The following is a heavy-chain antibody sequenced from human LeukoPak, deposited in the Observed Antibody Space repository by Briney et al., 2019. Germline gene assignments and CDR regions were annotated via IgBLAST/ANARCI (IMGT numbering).Heavy chain of an antibody. J-gene: IGHJ4*02. V-gene: IGHV3-74*01. CDR1: GFTFDDYG. D-gene: IGHD6-6*01. Sequence: PGGSLRLSCATSGFTFDDYGMSWVRQAPGKGLVWVSRINSVGSSTNYADSVKGRFTISRDNAKNTLYLQMNSLRAEDTAVYYCARDRSIASDYWGQGTLVTVSS. CDR2: INSVGSST. CDR3: ARDRSIASDY.